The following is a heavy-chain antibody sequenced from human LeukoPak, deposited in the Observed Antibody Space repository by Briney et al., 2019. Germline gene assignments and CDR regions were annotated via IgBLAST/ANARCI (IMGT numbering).Heavy chain of an antibody. CDR2: IKQDGSEK. CDR1: GFTLSTFW. D-gene: IGHD6-19*01. CDR3: ARGGIAMAGSMSLMD. Sequence: GSLRLSCVASGFTLSTFWMTWVRQAPGKGLEWVANIKQDGSEKNYVDSVKGRFTISRDNAKNSLYMQMNSPRVGDTAVYYCARGGIAMAGSMSLMDWGQGTLVTVSS. V-gene: IGHV3-7*03. J-gene: IGHJ4*02.